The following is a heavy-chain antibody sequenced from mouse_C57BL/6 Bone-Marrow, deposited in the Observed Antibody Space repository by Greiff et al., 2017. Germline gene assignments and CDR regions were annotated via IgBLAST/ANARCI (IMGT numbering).Heavy chain of an antibody. V-gene: IGHV1-15*01. D-gene: IGHD2-1*01. CDR1: GYTFTDYE. CDR2: IDPETGGT. J-gene: IGHJ2*01. Sequence: VKLVESGAELVRPGASVTLSCKASGYTFTDYEMHWVKQTPVHGLEWIGAIDPETGGTAYNQKFKGKAILTADKSSSTAYMELRSLTSEDSAVYYCTRGETLLGDYWGQGTTLTVSS. CDR3: TRGETLLGDY.